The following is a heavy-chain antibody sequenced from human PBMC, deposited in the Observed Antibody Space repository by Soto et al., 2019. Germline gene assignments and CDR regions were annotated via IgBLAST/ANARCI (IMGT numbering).Heavy chain of an antibody. D-gene: IGHD6-13*01. J-gene: IGHJ6*02. V-gene: IGHV4-59*01. CDR1: GGSISSYY. Sequence: SDALSLTCTVSGGSISSYYWSWNQQPPGKGLEWIGYIYYSGSTNYNPSLKSRVTISVDTSKNQFSLKLSSVTAADTAVYYCARVGRASSSWQNYYYGMDVWGQGTTVTVSS. CDR3: ARVGRASSSWQNYYYGMDV. CDR2: IYYSGST.